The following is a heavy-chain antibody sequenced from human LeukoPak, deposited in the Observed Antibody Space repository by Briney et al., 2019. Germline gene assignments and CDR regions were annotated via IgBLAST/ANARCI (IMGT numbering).Heavy chain of an antibody. CDR1: GYSLSSYG. CDR3: ARDKALVGATTTGLYYYYYMDV. D-gene: IGHD1-26*01. J-gene: IGHJ6*03. Sequence: GASVKVSCKASGYSLSSYGISWVRQAPGQGLEWMGIINPSGGSTSYAQKFQGRVTMTRDMSTSTVYMELSSLRSEDTAVYYCARDKALVGATTTGLYYYYYMDVWGKGTTVTVSS. V-gene: IGHV1-46*01. CDR2: INPSGGST.